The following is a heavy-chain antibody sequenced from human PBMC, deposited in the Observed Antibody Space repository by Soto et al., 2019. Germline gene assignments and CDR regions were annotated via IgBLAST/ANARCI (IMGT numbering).Heavy chain of an antibody. CDR3: MAYGSGSYSSFYFDH. Sequence: EVQLVQSGAEVRKPGESLKISCQGSGYNFASYWIGWVRQMPGKGLEWMGNIYPGDSDTRYSPSFQGQVTISADKSISTAYLQWSSLKASDTAVYYSMAYGSGSYSSFYFDHWGQGTLVSVSS. J-gene: IGHJ4*02. CDR1: GYNFASYW. V-gene: IGHV5-51*01. CDR2: IYPGDSDT. D-gene: IGHD3-10*01.